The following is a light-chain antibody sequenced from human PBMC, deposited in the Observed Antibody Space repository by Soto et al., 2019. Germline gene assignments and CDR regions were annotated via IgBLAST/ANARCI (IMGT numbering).Light chain of an antibody. V-gene: IGLV2-11*01. CDR1: SSDVGGYNY. J-gene: IGLJ1*01. CDR3: CSYAGSYTSLYV. Sequence: QSALTQPRSVSGSPGQSVTISCTGTSSDVGGYNYVSWYQQHPGKAPKLMIYDVSKRPSGVPDRFSGSKSGNTASLTISGLLAEDEADYYCCSYAGSYTSLYVFGTGTKLTVL. CDR2: DVS.